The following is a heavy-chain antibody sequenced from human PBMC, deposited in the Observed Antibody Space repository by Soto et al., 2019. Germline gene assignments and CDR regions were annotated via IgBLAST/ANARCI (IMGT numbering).Heavy chain of an antibody. V-gene: IGHV4-34*01. CDR2: INHSGST. Sequence: SETLSLTCAVYGGSFSGYYWSWIRQPPGKGLEWIGEINHSGSTNYNPSLKSRVTISVDTSKNQFSLELSSVTAADTAVYYCARGQDYYDSEYYFDYWGQGTLVTVSS. CDR1: GGSFSGYY. CDR3: ARGQDYYDSEYYFDY. J-gene: IGHJ4*02. D-gene: IGHD3-22*01.